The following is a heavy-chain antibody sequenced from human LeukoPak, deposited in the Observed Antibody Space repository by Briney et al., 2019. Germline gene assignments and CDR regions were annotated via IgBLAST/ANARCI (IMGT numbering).Heavy chain of an antibody. CDR3: AREGSSGRLDY. V-gene: IGHV4-59*01. D-gene: IGHD6-19*01. Sequence: PSETLSLTCTVSGGSISSYYWSWIRRPPGKGLEWIGYIYYSGSTNYNPSLKSRVTISVDTSKNQFSLKLSSMTAADTAVYYCAREGSSGRLDYWGQGTLVTVSS. CDR1: GGSISSYY. CDR2: IYYSGST. J-gene: IGHJ4*02.